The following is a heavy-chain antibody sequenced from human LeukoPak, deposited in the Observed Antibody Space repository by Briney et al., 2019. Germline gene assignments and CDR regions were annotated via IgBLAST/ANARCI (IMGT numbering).Heavy chain of an antibody. Sequence: SETLSLTCTVSGGSISSYYWSWIRQPPGKGLEWIGYIYYSGSTNYKSSLKSRVTISVDTSKNQFSLKLSSVTAADTAVYYCASYVRAPVGYDYWGQGTLVTVSS. CDR1: GGSISSYY. J-gene: IGHJ4*02. V-gene: IGHV4-59*12. CDR2: IYYSGST. D-gene: IGHD3-16*01. CDR3: ASYVRAPVGYDY.